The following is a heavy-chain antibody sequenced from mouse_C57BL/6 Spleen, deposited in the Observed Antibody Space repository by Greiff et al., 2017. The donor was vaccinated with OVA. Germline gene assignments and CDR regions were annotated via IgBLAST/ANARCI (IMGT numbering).Heavy chain of an antibody. D-gene: IGHD1-1*01. CDR3: ARHHYYGSSYFDY. V-gene: IGHV5-9*01. Sequence: EVMLVESGGGLVKPGGSLKLSCAASGFTFSSYTMSWVRQTPEKRLEWVATISGGCGNTYYPDSVKGRFTISRDNAKNTLYLQMSSLRSEDTALYYCARHHYYGSSYFDYWGQGTTLTVSS. J-gene: IGHJ2*01. CDR1: GFTFSSYT. CDR2: ISGGCGNT.